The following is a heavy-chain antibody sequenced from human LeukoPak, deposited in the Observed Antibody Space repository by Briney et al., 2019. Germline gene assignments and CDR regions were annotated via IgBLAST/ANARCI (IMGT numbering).Heavy chain of an antibody. CDR3: ARTREALDY. Sequence: GGSLRLSCAASGFTFCSYEMNWVRQAPGEGLEWVSYISSSSSTIYYADSVKGRFTISRDNAKNSLYLQMNSLRAEDTAVYYCARTREALDYWGEGTLVTVSS. CDR2: ISSSSSTI. J-gene: IGHJ4*02. CDR1: GFTFCSYE. V-gene: IGHV3-48*01. D-gene: IGHD2-2*01.